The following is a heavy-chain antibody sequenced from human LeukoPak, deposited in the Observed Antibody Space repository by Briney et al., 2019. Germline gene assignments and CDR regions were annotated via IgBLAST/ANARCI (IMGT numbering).Heavy chain of an antibody. CDR3: ARDLLACGGDCYGY. CDR1: GFTFSSYS. Sequence: GGSLRLSCAAPGFTFSSYSMNWVRQAPGKGLEWVSSISSSSSYIYYADSVKGRFTISRDNAKNSLYLQMNSLRAEDTAVYYCARDLLACGGDCYGYWGQGTLVTVSS. V-gene: IGHV3-21*01. CDR2: ISSSSSYI. J-gene: IGHJ4*02. D-gene: IGHD2-21*01.